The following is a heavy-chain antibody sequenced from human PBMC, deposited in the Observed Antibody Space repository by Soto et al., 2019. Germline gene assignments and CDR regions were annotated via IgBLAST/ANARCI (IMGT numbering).Heavy chain of an antibody. CDR1: GYNFSAYY. D-gene: IGHD5-18*01. CDR2: LNPRNGQT. CDR3: ARETDTSMVDY. Sequence: QVQLVQSGAEVKKPGASVKVSCQPSGYNFSAYYFNWVRQAAGQGPEWMGWLNPRNGQTGYVQKFRGRVTMTRDTSIATVYLELSRLTSEDTAIYFFARETDTSMVDYWGQGTLVTVSS. J-gene: IGHJ4*02. V-gene: IGHV1-8*01.